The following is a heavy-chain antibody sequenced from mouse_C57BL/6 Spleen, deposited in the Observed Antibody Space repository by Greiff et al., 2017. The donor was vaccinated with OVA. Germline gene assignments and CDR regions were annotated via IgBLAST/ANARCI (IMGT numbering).Heavy chain of an antibody. CDR3: ARRTVYYAMDY. Sequence: EVHLVESWGDLVKPGGSLKLSCAASGFTFSSYGMSWVRQTPDKRLEWVATIRSGGSYTYYPDSVKGRFTISRDNAKNTLYLQMSSLKSEDTAMYYCARRTVYYAMDYWGQGTSVTVSS. CDR2: IRSGGSYT. CDR1: GFTFSSYG. V-gene: IGHV5-6*01. J-gene: IGHJ4*01.